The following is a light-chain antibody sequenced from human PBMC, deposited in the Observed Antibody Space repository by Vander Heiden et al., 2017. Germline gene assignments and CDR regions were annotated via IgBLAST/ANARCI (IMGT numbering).Light chain of an antibody. J-gene: IGKJ3*01. CDR1: QSVSSRS. CDR3: QQYGSSPLFT. CDR2: DAS. V-gene: IGKV3-20*01. Sequence: EILLTQSPGTLSLSPGERATLSCRASQSVSSRSLAWYQQKPGQAPRLLIYDASRRATGIPDRFSGSGSGTDFTLTISRLEPEDFAVYFCQQYGSSPLFTFGPGTKVDMK.